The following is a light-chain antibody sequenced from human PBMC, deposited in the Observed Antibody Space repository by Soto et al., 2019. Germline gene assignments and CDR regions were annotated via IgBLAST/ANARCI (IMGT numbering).Light chain of an antibody. CDR1: QSVKSNY. J-gene: IGKJ2*01. CDR3: QHYDGSPRT. V-gene: IGKV3-20*01. Sequence: ETVLTQSPGSVSLSPGERATLSCRTSQSVKSNYLAWYQQKPGQAPRLLIYGVFNRATGIPDRFSGSGSGTDFTLTISGLGPEDSAVYYCQHYDGSPRTFGQGTKLEIK. CDR2: GVF.